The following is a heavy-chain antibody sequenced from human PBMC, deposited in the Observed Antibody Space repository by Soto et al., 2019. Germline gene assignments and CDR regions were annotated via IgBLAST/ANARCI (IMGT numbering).Heavy chain of an antibody. CDR3: AKVRSSSSSDYYYYMDV. CDR2: ISGSGGST. J-gene: IGHJ6*03. V-gene: IGHV3-23*01. Sequence: GGSLRLSCAASGFTFSSYAMSWVRQAPGKGLEWVSAISGSGGSTYYADSVKGRFTISRDNSKNTLYLQMNSLRAEDTAVYYCAKVRSSSSSDYYYYMDVWGKGITVTVSS. CDR1: GFTFSSYA. D-gene: IGHD6-6*01.